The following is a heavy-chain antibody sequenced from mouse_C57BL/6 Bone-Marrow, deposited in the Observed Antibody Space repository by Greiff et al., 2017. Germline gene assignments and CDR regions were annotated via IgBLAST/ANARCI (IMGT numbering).Heavy chain of an antibody. D-gene: IGHD1-1*01. CDR1: GYTFTSYT. CDR2: INPSGGFT. V-gene: IGHV1-4*01. Sequence: QVQLQQSGAELARPGASVKMSCTASGYTFTSYTMHWVNPRPGRGLEWIGYINPSGGFTKYHQKFKAKATLPADKSSSTAYMQLSSLTSEDSAVYYCAPPYYYGSSGYWGQGTTLTVSA. J-gene: IGHJ2*01. CDR3: APPYYYGSSGY.